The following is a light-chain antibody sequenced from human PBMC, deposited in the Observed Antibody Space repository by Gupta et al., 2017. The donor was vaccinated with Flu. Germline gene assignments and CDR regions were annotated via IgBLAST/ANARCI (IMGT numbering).Light chain of an antibody. CDR1: QSVSSN. V-gene: IGKV3-15*01. Sequence: EIVMTQSPATLSVSPGERATLSCRASQSVSSNLAWYQQKPGQAPRLLIYGASTRANGIPARFSGSGFGTEFTLTLISRQAEDFAVYYCQVENKWGRTVGQGTKVEIK. J-gene: IGKJ1*01. CDR3: QVENKWGRT. CDR2: GAS.